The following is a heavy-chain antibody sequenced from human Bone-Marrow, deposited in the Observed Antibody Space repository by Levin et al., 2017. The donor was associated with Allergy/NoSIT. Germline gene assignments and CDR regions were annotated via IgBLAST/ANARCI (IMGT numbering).Heavy chain of an antibody. CDR1: GYTFTSYG. CDR3: ARDLPGITIFWNAFDI. CDR2: ISAYNGNT. J-gene: IGHJ3*02. Sequence: ASVKVSCKASGYTFTSYGISWVRQAPGQGLEWMGWISAYNGNTNYAQKLQGRVTMTTDTSTSTAYMELRSLRSDDTAVYYCARDLPGITIFWNAFDIWGQGTMVTVSS. D-gene: IGHD3-9*01. V-gene: IGHV1-18*01.